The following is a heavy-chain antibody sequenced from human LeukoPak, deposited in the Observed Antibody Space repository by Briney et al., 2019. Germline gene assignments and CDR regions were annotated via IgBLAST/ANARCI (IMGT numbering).Heavy chain of an antibody. Sequence: GASVKVSCKASGYTFTSYGISWVRQAPGQGLEWMGWISAYNGNTNYAQKLQGRVTMTTDTSTSTAYMELRSLRSDDTAVYYCARARGAWELLRPNYYYYMDVWGKGTTVTVSS. CDR1: GYTFTSYG. V-gene: IGHV1-18*01. J-gene: IGHJ6*03. CDR2: ISAYNGNT. CDR3: ARARGAWELLRPNYYYYMDV. D-gene: IGHD1-26*01.